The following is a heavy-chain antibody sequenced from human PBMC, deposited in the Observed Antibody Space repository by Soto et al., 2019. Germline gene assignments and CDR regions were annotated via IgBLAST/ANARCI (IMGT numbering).Heavy chain of an antibody. Sequence: QVQLVQSGAEVKKPGSSVKVSCKASGGTFSSYAISWVRQAPGQGLEWMGGIIPIFGTANYAQKFQGRVTIRXXEXTXXAYMELSSLRSEDTAVYYCARAGIGDYDSSSELDCWGQGTLVTVSS. D-gene: IGHD3-22*01. CDR3: ARAGIGDYDSSSELDC. CDR2: IIPIFGTA. J-gene: IGHJ4*02. V-gene: IGHV1-69*05. CDR1: GGTFSSYA.